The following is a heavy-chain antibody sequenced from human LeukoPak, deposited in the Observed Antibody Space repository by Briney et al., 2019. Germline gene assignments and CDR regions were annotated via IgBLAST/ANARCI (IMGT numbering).Heavy chain of an antibody. Sequence: GGSLRLSCAVSGFTFSYYWMSWVRQAPGKGLEWVANIKQDGSEKFYVESVKGRFTISRDNAKNSLYLQMNSLRAEDTAVYYCARGSGDLLPLTFGGAFVSGMDVWGQGTTVTVSS. CDR3: ARGSGDLLPLTFGGAFVSGMDV. V-gene: IGHV3-7*01. CDR1: GFTFSYYW. J-gene: IGHJ6*02. D-gene: IGHD3-16*02. CDR2: IKQDGSEK.